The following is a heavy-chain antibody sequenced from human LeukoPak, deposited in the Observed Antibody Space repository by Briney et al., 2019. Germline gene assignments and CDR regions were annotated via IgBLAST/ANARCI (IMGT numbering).Heavy chain of an antibody. CDR3: AGLYYAGSGTNDY. D-gene: IGHD3-10*01. J-gene: IGHJ4*02. CDR2: IHYIGST. V-gene: IGHV4-61*05. CDR1: GGSISSSSYY. Sequence: SETLSLTCTVSGGSISSSSYYWGWIRQPPGKGLEWIGYIHYIGSTTSNPSLQSRVTISLDTSKNQFSLKLNSVTAADTAVYYCAGLYYAGSGTNDYWGQGILVTVSS.